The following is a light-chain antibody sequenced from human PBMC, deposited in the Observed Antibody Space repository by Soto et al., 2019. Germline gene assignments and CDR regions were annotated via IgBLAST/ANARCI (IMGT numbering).Light chain of an antibody. CDR2: EVS. CDR1: SSDVGGYNY. J-gene: IGLJ1*01. CDR3: CSDAGSSLYV. V-gene: IGLV2-14*01. Sequence: QSALTQPASVSGSPGQSITISCTGTSSDVGGYNYVSWYQQHPGKAPKLMIYEVSNRPSGVSNRFSGSKSGNTASLTISGLQAEDEADYYCCSDAGSSLYVFGTGTKVTVL.